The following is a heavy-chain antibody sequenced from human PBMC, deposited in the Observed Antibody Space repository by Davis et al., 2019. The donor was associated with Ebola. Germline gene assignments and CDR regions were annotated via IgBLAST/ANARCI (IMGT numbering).Heavy chain of an antibody. V-gene: IGHV3-21*01. D-gene: IGHD2-2*01. Sequence: GGSLRLSCAASGFTFSSYSMNWVRQAPGKGLEWVSSISSSSSYIYYADSVKGRFTISRDNSKNTLYLQMNSLRAEDTAVYYCARDPLWYCSSTSCYPDYWGQGTLVTVSS. CDR1: GFTFSSYS. CDR3: ARDPLWYCSSTSCYPDY. J-gene: IGHJ4*02. CDR2: ISSSSSYI.